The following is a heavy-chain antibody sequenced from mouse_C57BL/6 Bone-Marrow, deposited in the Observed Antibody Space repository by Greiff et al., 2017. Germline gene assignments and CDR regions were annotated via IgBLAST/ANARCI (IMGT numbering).Heavy chain of an antibody. Sequence: EVQVVEPGGGLVKPGASLKLSCAASGFTFTSYAMPWVRQTPEKRLEWVATISDGGSYTYYPDNVKGRFTISRDNAQNNLYLQMSHLKSEDTAMYYCAGITTVVAPFDCWGQGTTLTVSS. CDR2: ISDGGSYT. D-gene: IGHD1-1*01. J-gene: IGHJ2*01. CDR1: GFTFTSYA. CDR3: AGITTVVAPFDC. V-gene: IGHV5-4*01.